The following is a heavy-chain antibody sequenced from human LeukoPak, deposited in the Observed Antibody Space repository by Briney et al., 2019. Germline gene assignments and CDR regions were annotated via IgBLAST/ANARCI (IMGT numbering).Heavy chain of an antibody. CDR1: GFTATTNY. J-gene: IGHJ6*02. CDR3: AKVEHRYYYYYGMDV. Sequence: GGSLRLSCAGSGFTATTNYMSWVRQAPGKGLEWVSVIYSSGSTSYADSVKGRFTISRDSSKNTVYLQMNSLRAEDTAVYYCAKVEHRYYYYYGMDVWGQGPTVTVSS. D-gene: IGHD5-24*01. V-gene: IGHV3-53*01. CDR2: IYSSGST.